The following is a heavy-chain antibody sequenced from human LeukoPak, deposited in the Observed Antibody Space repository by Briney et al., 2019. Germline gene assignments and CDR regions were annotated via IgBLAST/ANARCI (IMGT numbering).Heavy chain of an antibody. CDR2: ISSSGSTI. CDR3: ARGSFSPFSSSSLHYYYMDV. Sequence: GGSLRLSCAGSGFPFSSYPISWVRQPPGKGLEWVSYISSSGSTIYYADSVRGRFTISRDNAKNSLYLQMNSLRAEDTAVYYCARGSFSPFSSSSLHYYYMDVWGKGTTVTVSS. V-gene: IGHV3-48*04. J-gene: IGHJ6*03. D-gene: IGHD6-6*01. CDR1: GFPFSSYP.